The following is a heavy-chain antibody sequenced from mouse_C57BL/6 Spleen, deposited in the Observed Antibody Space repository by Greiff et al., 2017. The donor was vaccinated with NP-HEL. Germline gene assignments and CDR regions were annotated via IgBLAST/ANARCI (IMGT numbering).Heavy chain of an antibody. Sequence: EVKLMESGGGLVKPGGSLKLSCAASGFTFSDYGMHWVRQAPEKGLEWVAYISSGSSTIYYADTVKGRFTISRDNAKNTLFLQMTSLRSEDTAMYYCARGDYYGSSYDFDYWGQGTTLTVSS. D-gene: IGHD1-1*01. CDR3: ARGDYYGSSYDFDY. J-gene: IGHJ2*01. CDR1: GFTFSDYG. CDR2: ISSGSSTI. V-gene: IGHV5-17*01.